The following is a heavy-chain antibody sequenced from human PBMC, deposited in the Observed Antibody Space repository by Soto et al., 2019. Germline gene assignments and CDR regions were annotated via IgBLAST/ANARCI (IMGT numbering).Heavy chain of an antibody. CDR2: TYYRSKWYT. Sequence: SQTLSLTCAISGDSVSSNSAAWNWIRQSPSRGLEWLGRTYYRSKWYTDYAVSVKSRITINPDTSKNQFSLQLNSVTPEDTAVYFCAREYSSRTSCSISHYRGQGTLVTVFS. D-gene: IGHD2-2*01. V-gene: IGHV6-1*01. CDR1: GDSVSSNSAA. CDR3: AREYSSRTSCSISHY. J-gene: IGHJ4*02.